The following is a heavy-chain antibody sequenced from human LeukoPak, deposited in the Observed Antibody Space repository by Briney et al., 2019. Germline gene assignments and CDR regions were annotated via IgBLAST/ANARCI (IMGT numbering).Heavy chain of an antibody. CDR1: GFTFSSYA. CDR3: AKILSYYGSGSYYIEIPYFDY. CDR2: ISGSGGST. Sequence: GGSLRLSCAASGFTFSSYAMSWVRQAPGKGLEWVSAISGSGGSTYYADSVKGRFTISRDNSKNPLYLQMNSLRAEDTAVYYCAKILSYYGSGSYYIEIPYFDYWGQGTLVTVSS. V-gene: IGHV3-23*01. J-gene: IGHJ4*02. D-gene: IGHD3-10*01.